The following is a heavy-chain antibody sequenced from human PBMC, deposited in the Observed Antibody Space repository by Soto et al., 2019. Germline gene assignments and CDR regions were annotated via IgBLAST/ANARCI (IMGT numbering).Heavy chain of an antibody. CDR1: GGSISSGGYY. CDR3: ARAGDSYGTLFDY. V-gene: IGHV4-31*03. Sequence: QVQLQESGPGLVKPSQTLSLTCTVSGGSISSGGYYWSWIRQHPGKGLEWIGYIYYSGSTYYNPSLKSRVTISVATSKNQFSLRLSSVTAADTAVYYCARAGDSYGTLFDYCGQGTLVTVSS. D-gene: IGHD5-18*01. CDR2: IYYSGST. J-gene: IGHJ4*02.